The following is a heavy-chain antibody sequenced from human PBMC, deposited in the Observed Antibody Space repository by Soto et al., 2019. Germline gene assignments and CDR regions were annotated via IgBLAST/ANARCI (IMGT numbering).Heavy chain of an antibody. D-gene: IGHD6-13*01. Sequence: PGGSLRLSCAASGFTFSSYAMSWVRQAPGKGLEWVSAISGSGGSTYYADSVKGRFTISRDNSKNTQYLQMNSLRAEDTAVYYCAKDQARSFSRHYHGPHSSPNDYWGQGTLVTVSS. CDR2: ISGSGGST. J-gene: IGHJ4*02. V-gene: IGHV3-23*01. CDR3: AKDQARSFSRHYHGPHSSPNDY. CDR1: GFTFSSYA.